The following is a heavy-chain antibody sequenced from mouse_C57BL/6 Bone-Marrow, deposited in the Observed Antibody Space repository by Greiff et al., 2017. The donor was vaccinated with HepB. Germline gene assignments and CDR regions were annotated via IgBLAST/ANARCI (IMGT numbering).Heavy chain of an antibody. D-gene: IGHD1-1*01. Sequence: QVHVKQPGAELVKPGASVKLSCKASGYTFTSYWMHWVKQRPGQGLEWIGMIHPNSGSTNYHEKFKSKATLTVDKSSSTAYMQLSSLTSEDSAVYYCARGTTEDYYAMDYWGPGTSVTVSS. CDR1: GYTFTSYW. CDR3: ARGTTEDYYAMDY. J-gene: IGHJ4*01. V-gene: IGHV1-64*01. CDR2: IHPNSGST.